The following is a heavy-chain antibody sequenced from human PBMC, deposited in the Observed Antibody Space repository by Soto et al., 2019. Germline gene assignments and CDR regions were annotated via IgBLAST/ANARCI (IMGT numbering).Heavy chain of an antibody. J-gene: IGHJ6*02. Sequence: SETLSLTCTVSGGSISSSSYYWGWIRQPPGKGLEWIGSIYYSGSTYYNPSLKSRVTISVDTSKNQFSLKLSSVTAADTAVYYCARLEQLVNYYYYYGMDVWGQGTTVT. CDR3: ARLEQLVNYYYYYGMDV. CDR1: GGSISSSSYY. V-gene: IGHV4-39*01. CDR2: IYYSGST. D-gene: IGHD6-13*01.